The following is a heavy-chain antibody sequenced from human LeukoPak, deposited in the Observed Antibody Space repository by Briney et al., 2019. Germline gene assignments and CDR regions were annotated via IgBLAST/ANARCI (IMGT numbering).Heavy chain of an antibody. D-gene: IGHD5-12*01. V-gene: IGHV3-23*01. Sequence: GGSLRLSCAASGFTFSSYAMSWVRQAPGEGLEWVSAISGSGGSTYYADSVKGRFTISRDNSKNTLYLQMNSLRAEDTAVYYCAKLRRGYSGYDDYYFDYWGQGTLVTVSS. CDR1: GFTFSSYA. CDR3: AKLRRGYSGYDDYYFDY. CDR2: ISGSGGST. J-gene: IGHJ4*02.